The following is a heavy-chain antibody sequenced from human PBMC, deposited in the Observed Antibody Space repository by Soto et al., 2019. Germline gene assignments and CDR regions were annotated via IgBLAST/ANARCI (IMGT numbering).Heavy chain of an antibody. V-gene: IGHV1-18*01. D-gene: IGHD6-6*01. CDR1: GYSFITYG. CDR3: ARDRPTSSIRARDYYYAMDV. J-gene: IGHJ6*02. Sequence: QVQLVQSGAEVKKPGASVKVSCKASGYSFITYGISWVRQAPGQGLEWMGWISTYNGNTNYAQKLPGRNPMNTDTTTTTGYMELRSLRSDDTAVYYCARDRPTSSIRARDYYYAMDVWGQGTTVTVSS. CDR2: ISTYNGNT.